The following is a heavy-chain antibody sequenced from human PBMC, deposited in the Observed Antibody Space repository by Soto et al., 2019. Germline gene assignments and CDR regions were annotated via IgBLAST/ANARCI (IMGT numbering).Heavy chain of an antibody. J-gene: IGHJ4*01. CDR2: MTPNSGGT. CDR1: GYSFIGYF. V-gene: IGHV1-2*02. CDR3: ARATTLVQNFDF. D-gene: IGHD4-17*01. Sequence: ASVKVSCKASGYSFIGYFIHWVRQAPGQGLEWMGWMTPNSGGTDYAQKFQGRVTMTRDTSSSTAYMELNSLRSDDTAVYYCARATTLVQNFDFWGDGTQVTVSS.